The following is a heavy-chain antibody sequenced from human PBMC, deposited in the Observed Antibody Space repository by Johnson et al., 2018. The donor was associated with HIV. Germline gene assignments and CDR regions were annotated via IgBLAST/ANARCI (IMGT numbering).Heavy chain of an antibody. V-gene: IGHV3-11*01. CDR1: GFTVSSNY. Sequence: QVQLVESGGGLVQPGGSLRLSCAASGFTVSSNYMSWIRQAPGKGLEWVSYISSSGSTIYYADSVKGRFTISRDNAKNSLYLQMNSLRAEDTAVYYCARGAALPAAFDIWGQGTMVTVSS. D-gene: IGHD2-15*01. J-gene: IGHJ3*02. CDR3: ARGAALPAAFDI. CDR2: ISSSGSTI.